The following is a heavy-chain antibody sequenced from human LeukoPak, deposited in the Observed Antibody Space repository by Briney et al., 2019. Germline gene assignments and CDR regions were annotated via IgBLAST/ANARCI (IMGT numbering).Heavy chain of an antibody. V-gene: IGHV1-69*04. CDR1: GGTFSSYA. Sequence: SVKVSCKASGGTFSSYAISWVRQAPGQGIEWMGRIIPILGIANYAQKFQGRVTITADKSTSTAYMELSSLRSEDTAVYYCARDGVATSNYYYGMDVWGQGTTVTVSS. CDR2: IIPILGIA. CDR3: ARDGVATSNYYYGMDV. J-gene: IGHJ6*02. D-gene: IGHD5-12*01.